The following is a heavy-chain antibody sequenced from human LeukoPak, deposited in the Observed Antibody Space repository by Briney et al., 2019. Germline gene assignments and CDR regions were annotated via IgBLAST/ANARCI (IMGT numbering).Heavy chain of an antibody. CDR3: AREPREYCSRIACPNWFES. D-gene: IGHD2-2*01. CDR1: GFTFNKYT. CDR2: LCASGGTT. V-gene: IGHV3-23*01. J-gene: IGHJ5*01. Sequence: PGGSLRLSCAASGFTFNKYTMSWVRQAPGGGLDWVSALCASGGTTYYADSVKGRFTISRDNSENTLYLQINSLRAEDTAVYYCAREPREYCSRIACPNWFESWGQGTLVTVSS.